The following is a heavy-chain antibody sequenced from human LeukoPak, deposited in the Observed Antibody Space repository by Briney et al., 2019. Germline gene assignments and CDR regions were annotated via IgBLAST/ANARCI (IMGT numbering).Heavy chain of an antibody. D-gene: IGHD1-1*01. CDR3: ARGNGDYNGY. CDR2: IYDSGST. Sequence: SETLSLTCTVSGGSIRSSYYYWGWIRQPPGKGLEWIGSIYDSGSTYYNPSLKSRVTISVDTSKNQFSLKLSSVTAADTAVYYCARGNGDYNGYWGQGTLVTVSS. J-gene: IGHJ4*02. V-gene: IGHV4-39*07. CDR1: GGSIRSSYYY.